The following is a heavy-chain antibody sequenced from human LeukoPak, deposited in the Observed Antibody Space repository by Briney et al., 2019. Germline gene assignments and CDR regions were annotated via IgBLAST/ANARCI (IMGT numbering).Heavy chain of an antibody. Sequence: PGGSLRLSCAASGFTFSSYAMHWVRQAPGKGLEWVAVISYDGSNKYYADSVKGRFTISRDNSKNTLYLQMNSLRAEDTAVYYCARGDSSGWLFDYRGQGTLVTVSS. J-gene: IGHJ4*02. CDR3: ARGDSSGWLFDY. D-gene: IGHD6-19*01. V-gene: IGHV3-30*04. CDR1: GFTFSSYA. CDR2: ISYDGSNK.